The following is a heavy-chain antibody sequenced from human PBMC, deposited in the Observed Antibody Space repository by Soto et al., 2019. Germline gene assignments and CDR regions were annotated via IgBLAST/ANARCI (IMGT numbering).Heavy chain of an antibody. CDR2: VYRTGST. J-gene: IGHJ4*02. Sequence: QVQLQESGPGLVKPSGTLSLTCAVSGGSISTSNWWSWVRQPQGKGLEGIGEVYRTGSTNYNPSPECRLISSVDKSKSKFSLKLTSVTATDTAVYYCASARATIAEAAIFDCWGQANLVTASS. D-gene: IGHD2-15*01. CDR3: ASARATIAEAAIFDC. V-gene: IGHV4-4*02. CDR1: GGSISTSNW.